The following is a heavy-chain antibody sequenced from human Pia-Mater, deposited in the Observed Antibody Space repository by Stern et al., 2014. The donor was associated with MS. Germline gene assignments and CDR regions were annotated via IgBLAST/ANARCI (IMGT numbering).Heavy chain of an antibody. V-gene: IGHV7-4-1*01. CDR1: GYDFRRYA. D-gene: IGHD2-21*01. CDR2: INSATGDP. Sequence: VQLEESGSEWKKPGASVKVSCKASGYDFRRYAMNWVRQAPGQGLEWMGWINSATGDPLYARGFEGRFVFSLDTSVRTAYLQIVSLRTEDTAIYYCSSRGAGEFGVSPTGSWGQGTLVTVSS. CDR3: SSRGAGEFGVSPTGS. J-gene: IGHJ5*02.